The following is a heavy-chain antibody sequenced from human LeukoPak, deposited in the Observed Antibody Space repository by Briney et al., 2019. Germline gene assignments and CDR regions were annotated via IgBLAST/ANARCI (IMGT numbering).Heavy chain of an antibody. CDR1: GFTFNNYV. D-gene: IGHD6-19*01. J-gene: IGHJ6*03. CDR2: ISASAAMT. CDR3: AKDYGSGWPYYYYYMDV. Sequence: PGGSLRLSCAASGFTFNNYVMTWVRQAPGKGLEWVSSISASAAMTYYADSVRGRFTVSRDNSNNTLYLRMSSLTAADTAVYYCAKDYGSGWPYYYYYMDVWGKGTTVTISS. V-gene: IGHV3-23*01.